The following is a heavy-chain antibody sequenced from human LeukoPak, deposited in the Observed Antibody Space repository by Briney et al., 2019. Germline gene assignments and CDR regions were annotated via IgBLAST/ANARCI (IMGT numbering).Heavy chain of an antibody. CDR2: ISYDGSNK. J-gene: IGHJ6*02. V-gene: IGHV3-30*03. Sequence: GGSLRLSCTASGFTLSSYGMHWVRQAPGKGLEWVAVISYDGSNKYYADSVKGRFTISRDNSQNTLYLQMNSLRAEDTAVYYCARDLEIQNEQWLVRDKYYYCGMDVWGQGTTVTVSS. CDR1: GFTLSSYG. CDR3: ARDLEIQNEQWLVRDKYYYCGMDV. D-gene: IGHD6-19*01.